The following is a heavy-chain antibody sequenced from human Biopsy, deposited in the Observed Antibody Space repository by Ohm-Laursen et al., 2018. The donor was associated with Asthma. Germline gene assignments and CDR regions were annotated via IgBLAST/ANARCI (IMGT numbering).Heavy chain of an antibody. V-gene: IGHV3-33*01. J-gene: IGHJ4*02. Sequence: SLRLSCTASGFTFGSYGLHWVRQAPGKGLEWVADIWFDGSKKHYADSVKGRFTISRDNSKNTLYLQMNSLRAEDTALYYCGRERSYMVDYWGQGTLVIVSS. CDR2: IWFDGSKK. D-gene: IGHD3-10*01. CDR3: GRERSYMVDY. CDR1: GFTFGSYG.